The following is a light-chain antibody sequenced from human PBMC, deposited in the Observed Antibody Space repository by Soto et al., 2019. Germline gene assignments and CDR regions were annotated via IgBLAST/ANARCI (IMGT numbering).Light chain of an antibody. CDR2: GAS. V-gene: IGKV3-15*01. Sequence: EIVMTQSPATLSVSPGEGATLSCRASQSVSGNLAWYQQKPGQAPRLLISGASARVTGVPARFSGSGSGTDFTLTLSSLQSEDLAIYYCQQYHNWPITFGGGTTVEIK. CDR1: QSVSGN. CDR3: QQYHNWPIT. J-gene: IGKJ4*01.